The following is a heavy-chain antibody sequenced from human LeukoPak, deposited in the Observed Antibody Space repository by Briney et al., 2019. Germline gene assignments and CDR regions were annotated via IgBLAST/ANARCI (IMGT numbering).Heavy chain of an antibody. D-gene: IGHD2-2*01. CDR2: IWYDGSNK. CDR3: AKGYCSSTSCGGEGY. CDR1: GFTFSSYG. J-gene: IGHJ4*02. Sequence: GGSLRLSCAASGFTFSSYGMHWVRQAPGKGLEWVAVIWYDGSNKYYADSVKGRFTISRDNSKNTLYLQMNSLRAEDTAVYYCAKGYCSSTSCGGEGYWGQGTLVTVSS. V-gene: IGHV3-30*02.